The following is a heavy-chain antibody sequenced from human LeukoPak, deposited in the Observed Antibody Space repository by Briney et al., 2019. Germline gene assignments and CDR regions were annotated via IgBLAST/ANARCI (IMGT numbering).Heavy chain of an antibody. CDR1: GFTFSDYY. V-gene: IGHV3-11*04. CDR2: ISSGGSTI. D-gene: IGHD6-19*01. J-gene: IGHJ5*02. Sequence: GGSLRLSCAASGFTFSDYYMSWIRQTPGKGLEWVSYISSGGSTIYYADSVKGRFTISRDNAKNSLYLQMNSLRAEDTAVYYCARDPSSGWYLKGWFDPWGQGTLVTVSS. CDR3: ARDPSSGWYLKGWFDP.